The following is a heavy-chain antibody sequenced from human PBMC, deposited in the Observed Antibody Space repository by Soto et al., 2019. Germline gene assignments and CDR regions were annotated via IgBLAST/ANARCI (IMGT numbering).Heavy chain of an antibody. D-gene: IGHD1-26*01. CDR3: AGERFRGAFGL. CDR1: GYTFTSYD. J-gene: IGHJ3*01. Sequence: QVQLVQSGAEVKKPGASVKVSCKTSGYTFTSYDINWVRQATGQGLEWMGWMNPNSGNTAYAQKFQGRVTMTRNTSISTADMELSKLRSDNTVVYNCAGERFRGAFGLWGQGTMVTVSS. V-gene: IGHV1-8*01. CDR2: MNPNSGNT.